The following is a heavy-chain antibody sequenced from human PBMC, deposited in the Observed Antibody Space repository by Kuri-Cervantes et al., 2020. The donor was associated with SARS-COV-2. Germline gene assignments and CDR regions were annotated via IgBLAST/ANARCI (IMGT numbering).Heavy chain of an antibody. D-gene: IGHD3-22*01. Sequence: SVKVSCKASGFTFTSSAVQWVRQARGQRLEWIGWIVVGSGNTNYAQKFQERVTITRDMSTSTAYMELSSLRSEDTAVYYCARDHTYYYDSSGSPWGQGTLVTVSS. J-gene: IGHJ5*02. CDR1: GFTFTSSA. CDR2: IVVGSGNT. V-gene: IGHV1-58*01. CDR3: ARDHTYYYDSSGSP.